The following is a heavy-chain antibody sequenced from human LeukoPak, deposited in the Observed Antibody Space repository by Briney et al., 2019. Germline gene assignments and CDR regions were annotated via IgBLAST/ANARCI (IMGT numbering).Heavy chain of an antibody. V-gene: IGHV3-48*03. D-gene: IGHD3-10*01. CDR3: ARDSSYYGSGSFSD. CDR1: GFTFSSYE. CDR2: ISSSGSTI. Sequence: PGGSLRLSCAASGFTFSSYEMNWVRQAPGKGLEWVSYISSSGSTIYYADSVKGRFTISRDNAKNSLYLQMNSLRAEDTAVYYRARDSSYYGSGSFSDWGQGTLVTVSS. J-gene: IGHJ4*02.